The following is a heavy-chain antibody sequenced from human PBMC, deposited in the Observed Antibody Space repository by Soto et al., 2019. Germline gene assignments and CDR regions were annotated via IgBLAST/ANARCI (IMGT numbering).Heavy chain of an antibody. CDR3: ARSSLVAAIGHFDY. CDR2: ISAYNGNT. CDR1: GYTFTSYG. J-gene: IGHJ4*02. Sequence: ASVKVSCKASGYTFTSYGISWVRQAPGQGLEWMGWISAYNGNTNYAQKLQGRVTMTTDTSTSTAYMELRSLRSDDTSVYYCARSSLVAAIGHFDYWGQGTLVTVSS. V-gene: IGHV1-18*01. D-gene: IGHD2-15*01.